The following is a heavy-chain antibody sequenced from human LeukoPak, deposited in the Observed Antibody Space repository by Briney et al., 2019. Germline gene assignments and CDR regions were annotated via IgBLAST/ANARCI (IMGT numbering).Heavy chain of an antibody. CDR2: IHNSGST. D-gene: IGHD4-17*01. J-gene: IGHJ4*02. CDR3: ANSVYGDFPFRGI. CDR1: GGSISSGGNY. Sequence: SETLSLTCTVSGGSISSGGNYWSWIRQHPGKGLEWMGYIHNSGSTTYSPSLKSRVTISLDTSKNQFSLKLSSVTVADTAVYYCANSVYGDFPFRGIWGQGTLVTVSS. V-gene: IGHV4-31*03.